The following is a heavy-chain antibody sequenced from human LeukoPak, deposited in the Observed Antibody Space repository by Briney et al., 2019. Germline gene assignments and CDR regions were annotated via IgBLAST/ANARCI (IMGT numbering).Heavy chain of an antibody. J-gene: IGHJ5*02. D-gene: IGHD3-22*01. CDR2: ISGSGGST. V-gene: IGHV3-23*01. Sequence: PGGSLRLSCAASGFTFSSYAISWVRQAPGKGLEWVSAISGSGGSTYYADSVKGRFTISRDNSKNTPYLQMNSLRAEDTAVYYCAKEQMIVVVGWFDPWGQGTLVTVSS. CDR3: AKEQMIVVVGWFDP. CDR1: GFTFSSYA.